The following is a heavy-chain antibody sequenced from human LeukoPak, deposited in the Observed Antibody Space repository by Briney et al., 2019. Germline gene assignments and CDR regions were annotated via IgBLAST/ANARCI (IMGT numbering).Heavy chain of an antibody. CDR3: TTLVY. Sequence: TGGSLRLSCTASGFTFGDYAMGWVRQAPGKGLEWVGFIRSKAYGGTTEYAASVKGRFTISRDDSKSIAYLQMNSLKTEDTAVYYCTTLVYWGQGTLVTVSS. CDR1: GFTFGDYA. V-gene: IGHV3-49*04. CDR2: IRSKAYGGTT. J-gene: IGHJ4*02.